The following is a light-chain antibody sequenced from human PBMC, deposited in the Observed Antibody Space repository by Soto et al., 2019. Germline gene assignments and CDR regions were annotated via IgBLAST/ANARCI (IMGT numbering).Light chain of an antibody. V-gene: IGKV3-11*01. CDR2: DAS. Sequence: IVLTQSPATLSLSPGERATLSCRASQSVYVYLAWYRQSPGQAPRLLIYDASNRAPFIPARFSGSRSGTDFTLTICSLKPEDCAGYYCLQLSNLPETFGGGTKVAIK. CDR3: LQLSNLPET. J-gene: IGKJ4*01. CDR1: QSVYVY.